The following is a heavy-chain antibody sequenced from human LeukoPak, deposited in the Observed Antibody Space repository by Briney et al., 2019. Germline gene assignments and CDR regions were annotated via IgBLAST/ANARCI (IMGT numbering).Heavy chain of an antibody. D-gene: IGHD5-12*01. V-gene: IGHV4-30-2*01. CDR1: GGSISSGGYS. J-gene: IGHJ5*02. CDR3: ARGVATTSYNWFDP. Sequence: SQTLSLTCAVSGGSISSGGYSWSWIRQPPGKGLEWIGYIYHSGSTYYNPSLKSRVTISVDRSKNQFSLKLSSVTAADTAVYYCARGVATTSYNWFDPWGQGTLVTVSS. CDR2: IYHSGST.